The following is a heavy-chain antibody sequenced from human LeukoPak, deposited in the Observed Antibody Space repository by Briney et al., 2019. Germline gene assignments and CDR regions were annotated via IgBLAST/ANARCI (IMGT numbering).Heavy chain of an antibody. CDR2: INHSGST. CDR1: GGSFRGYY. CDR3: ARDGYFRCFDP. Sequence: AETLSLTCAVYGGSFRGYYWSGIRQPPGKGLEWIGEINHSGSTNYNPSLKSRVTISVDTSKNQFSLKLSSVTAADTAVYYCARDGYFRCFDPWGQGTLVTVSS. J-gene: IGHJ5*02. D-gene: IGHD5-24*01. V-gene: IGHV4-34*01.